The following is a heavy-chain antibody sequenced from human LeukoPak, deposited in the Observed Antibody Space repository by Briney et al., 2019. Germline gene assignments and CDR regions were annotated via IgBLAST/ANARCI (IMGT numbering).Heavy chain of an antibody. Sequence: PSQTLSLTCTVSGGSISSGGYYWGWIRQHPGEGLEWIWYIYYSGSTYYNPSLKSRVTISIDTSKDQFSLNLSPVTAADTAVYYCARVIRIGGTFDYWGQGTLVTVSS. V-gene: IGHV4-31*03. J-gene: IGHJ4*02. D-gene: IGHD1-1*01. CDR1: GGSISSGGYY. CDR2: IYYSGST. CDR3: ARVIRIGGTFDY.